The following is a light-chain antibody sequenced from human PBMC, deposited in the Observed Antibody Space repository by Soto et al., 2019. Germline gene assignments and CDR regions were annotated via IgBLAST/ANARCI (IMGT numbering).Light chain of an antibody. J-gene: IGKJ4*01. CDR3: QQYGSLIT. V-gene: IGKV3D-20*01. CDR2: DTS. CDR1: QSITNNY. Sequence: DIVLTQSPATLSLSPGARATLSCGASQSITNNYLAWYQQKPGLAPRLLIYDTSKRATGIPDRFSGSGSGTDFTLTISRLEPEDFAVYYCQQYGSLITFGGGTKVEIK.